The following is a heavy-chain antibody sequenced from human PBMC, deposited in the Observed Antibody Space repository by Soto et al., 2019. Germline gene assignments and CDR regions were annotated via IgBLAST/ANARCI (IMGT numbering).Heavy chain of an antibody. J-gene: IGHJ3*02. CDR2: IYPGDSDT. Sequence: GESLKISCKGSGYSFTSYWIGWVRQMPGKGLEWMGIIYPGDSDTRYSPSFQGQVTISADKSISTAYLQWSSLKASDTAMYYCARHPTAYCSGGSCYLEGLGAFHIWGQGTMVTVS. CDR3: ARHPTAYCSGGSCYLEGLGAFHI. D-gene: IGHD2-15*01. V-gene: IGHV5-51*01. CDR1: GYSFTSYW.